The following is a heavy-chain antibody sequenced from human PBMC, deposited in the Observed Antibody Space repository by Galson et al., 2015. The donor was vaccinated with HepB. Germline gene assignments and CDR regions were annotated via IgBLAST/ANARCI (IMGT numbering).Heavy chain of an antibody. Sequence: SLRLSCAASGLTISSFDMHWVRQAPGKGLEWVGVTSSDGRSEWYGDSVRGRFAVSRDNSRNTVFLQMNGLRREDTALYHCAKDTSVTTCLYDGLDNWGQGTLVPVS. CDR2: TSSDGRSE. D-gene: IGHD3-16*01. V-gene: IGHV3-30*18. CDR1: GLTISSFD. J-gene: IGHJ4*02. CDR3: AKDTSVTTCLYDGLDN.